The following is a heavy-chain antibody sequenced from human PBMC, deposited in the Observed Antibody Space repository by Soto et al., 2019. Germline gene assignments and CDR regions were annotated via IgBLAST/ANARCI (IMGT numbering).Heavy chain of an antibody. J-gene: IGHJ4*02. V-gene: IGHV1-18*04. D-gene: IGHD2-2*02. CDR2: ISAYDVNT. CDR3: ARDHCSSISCYSAVDY. CDR1: GYTYTSYG. Sequence: ASVKVSCKASGYTYTSYGFIWERQAPGQGLEWMGWISAYDVNTNYAQKLQGRVTMTTDTSTSTAYMELRSLRSDDTAVYYCARDHCSSISCYSAVDYWGQGTLVTVSS.